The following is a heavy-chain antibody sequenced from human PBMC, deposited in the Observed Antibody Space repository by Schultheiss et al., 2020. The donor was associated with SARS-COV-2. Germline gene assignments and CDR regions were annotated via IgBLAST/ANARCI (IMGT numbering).Heavy chain of an antibody. CDR2: IWYDGSNK. Sequence: GGSLRLSCAASGFTFSNAWMSWVRQAPGKGLEWVAVIWYDGSNKYYADSVKGRFTISRDNSKNTLYLQMNSLRAEDTAVYYCARDFGALLYDSSGNDYWGQGTLVTVSS. CDR3: ARDFGALLYDSSGNDY. V-gene: IGHV3-33*08. CDR1: GFTFSNAW. J-gene: IGHJ4*02. D-gene: IGHD3-22*01.